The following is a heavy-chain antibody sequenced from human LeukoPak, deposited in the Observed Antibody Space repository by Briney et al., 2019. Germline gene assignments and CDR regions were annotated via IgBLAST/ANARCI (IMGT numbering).Heavy chain of an antibody. J-gene: IGHJ4*02. CDR1: GFSFVSHW. Sequence: GGSLRLSCVASGFSFVSHWMTWVRQAPGKGLEWVANINQDGSEKYYVDSVKGRFTISRDNAKNSLYLQMNSLRAEDTAVYYCARVPAMVRGVILYYFDYWGQGTLVTVSS. D-gene: IGHD3-10*01. CDR2: INQDGSEK. CDR3: ARVPAMVRGVILYYFDY. V-gene: IGHV3-7*01.